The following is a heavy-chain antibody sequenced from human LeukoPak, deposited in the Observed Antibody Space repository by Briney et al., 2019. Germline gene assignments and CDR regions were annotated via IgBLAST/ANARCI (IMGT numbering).Heavy chain of an antibody. Sequence: ASVKVSCKASGYTFTGYYMHWVRPAPGQGLEWMGWINPNSGGTNYAQKFQGRVTMTRDTSISTAYMELSRLRSDDTAVYYCARDYSSSSSGDYWGQGTLVTVSS. CDR3: ARDYSSSSSGDY. CDR1: GYTFTGYY. D-gene: IGHD6-6*01. V-gene: IGHV1-2*02. CDR2: INPNSGGT. J-gene: IGHJ4*02.